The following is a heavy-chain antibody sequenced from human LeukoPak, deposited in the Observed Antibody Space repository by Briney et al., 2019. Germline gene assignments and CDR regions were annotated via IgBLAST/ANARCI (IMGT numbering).Heavy chain of an antibody. V-gene: IGHV3-30*03. CDR1: GFTFSSYD. Sequence: GGSLRLSCAASGFTFSSYDIHWVRQAPGKGLEWVAVISFDGSTKYYADSVKGRFTISRDNSKNTLYLQMNSLRAEDTAVYYCARGYYGSSLEYFDYWGQGTLVTVSS. CDR3: ARGYYGSSLEYFDY. CDR2: ISFDGSTK. J-gene: IGHJ4*02. D-gene: IGHD3-10*01.